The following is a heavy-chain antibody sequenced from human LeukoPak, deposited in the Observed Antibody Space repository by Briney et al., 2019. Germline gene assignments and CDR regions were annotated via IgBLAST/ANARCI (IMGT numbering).Heavy chain of an antibody. J-gene: IGHJ6*02. CDR2: IYPGDSDT. D-gene: IGHD6-19*01. V-gene: IGHV5-51*01. CDR1: GYSFTSYW. CDR3: ARGFVAGDYYYYYGMDV. Sequence: GESLQISCKGSGYSFTSYWIGWVRQMPGKGLEWMGIIYPGDSDTRYSPSFQGQVTISADKSISTAYLQWSSLKASDTAMYYCARGFVAGDYYYYYGMDVWGQGTTVTVSS.